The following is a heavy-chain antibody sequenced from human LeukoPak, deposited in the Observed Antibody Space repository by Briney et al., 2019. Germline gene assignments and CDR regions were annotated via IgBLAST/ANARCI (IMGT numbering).Heavy chain of an antibody. CDR2: IYYSGNT. J-gene: IGHJ4*02. V-gene: IGHV4-39*01. CDR1: GGSISSSSYY. Sequence: SETLSLTCTVSGGSISSSSYYWGWIRQPPGKGLEWIGSIYYSGNTYYNPSLKSRVTISVDTSKNQFSLKLSSVTAADTAVYYCARLYYYGSGSYRDYWGQGTLVAVSS. CDR3: ARLYYYGSGSYRDY. D-gene: IGHD3-10*01.